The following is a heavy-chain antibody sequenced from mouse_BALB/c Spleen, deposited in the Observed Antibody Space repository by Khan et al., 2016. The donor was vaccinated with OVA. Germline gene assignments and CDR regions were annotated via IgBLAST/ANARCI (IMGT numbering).Heavy chain of an antibody. CDR1: GFTFSSYG. Sequence: EVELVESGGDLVKPGGSLNLSCEASGFTFSSYGMSWLRQTPDKRLEWVATISNGGSYTYYPDSVKGRLTISRDNAKNTLYLQMRRLKSEDTAMYYWARHRRNTPTEGCAYGGQGNGVTV. V-gene: IGHV5-6*01. J-gene: IGHJ3*01. CDR2: ISNGGSYT. D-gene: IGHD1-1*01. CDR3: ARHRRNTPTEGCAY.